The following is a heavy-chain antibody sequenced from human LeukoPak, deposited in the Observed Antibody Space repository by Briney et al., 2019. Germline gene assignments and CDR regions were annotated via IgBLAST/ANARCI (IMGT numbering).Heavy chain of an antibody. CDR1: GFPFSSYW. CDR3: ARLTGTTGFDY. CDR2: IKQDGSDK. J-gene: IGHJ4*02. D-gene: IGHD1-1*01. V-gene: IGHV3-7*01. Sequence: GGSLRLSCAASGFPFSSYWMSWVRQAPGKGLEWVANIKQDGSDKYYVDSVKGRFTNSRDNAENSLNLQLNSLRADDTAVYYCARLTGTTGFDYWGQGTLVTVSS.